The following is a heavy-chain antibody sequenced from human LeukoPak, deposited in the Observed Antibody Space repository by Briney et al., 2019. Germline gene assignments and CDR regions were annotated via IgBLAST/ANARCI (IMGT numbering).Heavy chain of an antibody. CDR1: GFTFSSYS. D-gene: IGHD3-22*01. CDR2: ISSSSSYI. V-gene: IGHV3-21*01. J-gene: IGHJ6*03. CDR3: ARDFFSSVWYYYYYYMDV. Sequence: GGSLRLSCAASGFTFSSYSMNWVRQAPGKGLEWVSSISSSSSYIYYADSVKGRFTISRDNAKNSLYLQMNSLRAEDTAVYYCARDFFSSVWYYYYYYMDVWGKGTTVTVSS.